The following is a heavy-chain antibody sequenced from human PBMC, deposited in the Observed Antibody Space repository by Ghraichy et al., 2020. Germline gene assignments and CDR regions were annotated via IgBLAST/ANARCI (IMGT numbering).Heavy chain of an antibody. CDR3: VKERITFGGVIVNYYYYYGMDV. Sequence: GGSLRLSCSASGFTFSSYAMHWVRQAPGKVLEYVSAISSNGGSTYYADSVKGRFTISRDNSKNTLYLQMSSLRAEDTAVYYWVKERITFGGVIVNYYYYYGMDVWGQGTTVTVSS. J-gene: IGHJ6*02. V-gene: IGHV3-64D*06. CDR1: GFTFSSYA. D-gene: IGHD3-16*02. CDR2: ISSNGGST.